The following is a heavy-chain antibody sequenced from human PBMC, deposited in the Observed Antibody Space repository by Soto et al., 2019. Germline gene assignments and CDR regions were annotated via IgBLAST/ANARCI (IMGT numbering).Heavy chain of an antibody. D-gene: IGHD5-12*01. V-gene: IGHV4-31*03. J-gene: IGHJ3*02. CDR2: IYYSGST. Sequence: QVQLQESGPGLVKPSQTLSLTCTVSGGSISSGGYYWSWIRQHPGKGLEWIGYIYYSGSTYYHPSLKCRVTVSVDTSKYPFYLKLISVTAADTAVYYCARDFKGGPGGYSGYDPFDAFDIWGQGTMVTVAA. CDR3: ARDFKGGPGGYSGYDPFDAFDI. CDR1: GGSISSGGYY.